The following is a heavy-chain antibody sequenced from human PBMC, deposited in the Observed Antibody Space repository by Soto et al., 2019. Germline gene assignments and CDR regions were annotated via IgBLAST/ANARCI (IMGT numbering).Heavy chain of an antibody. D-gene: IGHD6-19*01. CDR2: IWYDGSNK. V-gene: IGHV3-33*01. J-gene: IGHJ4*02. CDR3: ARDDSGCLDY. Sequence: QVQLVESGGGVVQPGRSLRLSCAASGFTFSSYGMHWVRQAPGKGLEWVAVIWYDGSNKYYADSVKGRFTISRDNSKNTLYLQKNSLRAEDTAVYYCARDDSGCLDYWGQGTLVTVSS. CDR1: GFTFSSYG.